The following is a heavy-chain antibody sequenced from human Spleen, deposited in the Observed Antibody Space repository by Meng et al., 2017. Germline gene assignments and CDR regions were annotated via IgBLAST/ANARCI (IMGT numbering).Heavy chain of an antibody. Sequence: QPKQCGSRLLNPSDPLLLTCAGYGGAFTGYYWSWIRQPPGKGLAWIGEINHSGSTNYNPSLKSRVTISVDTSKNQFSLKLSSVTAADTAVYYCARDQDIVVLAAARWFDPWGQGTLVTVSS. V-gene: IGHV4-34*01. CDR2: INHSGST. D-gene: IGHD2-2*01. J-gene: IGHJ5*02. CDR1: GGAFTGYY. CDR3: ARDQDIVVLAAARWFDP.